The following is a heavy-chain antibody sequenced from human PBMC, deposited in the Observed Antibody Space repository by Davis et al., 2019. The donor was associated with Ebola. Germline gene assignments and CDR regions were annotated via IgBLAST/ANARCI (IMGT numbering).Heavy chain of an antibody. CDR1: GYTFTSYG. D-gene: IGHD5-12*01. Sequence: ASVKVSCKASGYTFTSYGISWVRQAPGQGLEWMGWVSAYNGNTNYAQKLQGRVTMTTDTSTSTAYMELRSLRSDDTAVYYCARGRSMVATQVGLRYWGQGTLVTVSS. CDR2: VSAYNGNT. CDR3: ARGRSMVATQVGLRY. V-gene: IGHV1-18*01. J-gene: IGHJ4*02.